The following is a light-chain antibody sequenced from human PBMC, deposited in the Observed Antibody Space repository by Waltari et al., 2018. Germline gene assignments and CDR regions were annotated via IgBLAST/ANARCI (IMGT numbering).Light chain of an antibody. CDR2: AAS. CDR1: QAISIY. Sequence: DIQMTQSPSSLSASVGDRVIITCRASQAISIYLNWYQQKPGKAPNLLIYAASTLQRGIPSRFSCSGSGTHFTLTISSLQPEDFATYYCQHSYTTPLTFGGGTKVEI. CDR3: QHSYTTPLT. J-gene: IGKJ4*01. V-gene: IGKV1-39*01.